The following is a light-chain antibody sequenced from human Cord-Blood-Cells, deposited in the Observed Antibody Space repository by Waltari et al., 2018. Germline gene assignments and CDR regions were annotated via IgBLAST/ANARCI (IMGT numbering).Light chain of an antibody. Sequence: EIVMTQSPAPLSVSPGERATLSCRASQSVSSNLAWYQQKPGQAPRLLIYGASTRATGIPARFSGSGSGIEFTLTISSLQSEDFAVYYCQQYNNWPYTFGQGTKLEIK. CDR2: GAS. CDR3: QQYNNWPYT. J-gene: IGKJ2*01. CDR1: QSVSSN. V-gene: IGKV3-15*01.